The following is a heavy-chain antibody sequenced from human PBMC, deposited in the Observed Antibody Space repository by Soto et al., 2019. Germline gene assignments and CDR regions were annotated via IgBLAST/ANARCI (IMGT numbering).Heavy chain of an antibody. J-gene: IGHJ5*02. CDR3: ARGVVVVAATPCWFDP. CDR1: GGSISSGGYY. CDR2: IYYSGST. Sequence: QVQLRESGPGLVKPSQTLSLTCTVSGGSISSGGYYWSWIRQHPGKGLEWIGYIYYSGSTYYNPSLKSRVTISVDTSKNQFSLKLSSVTAADTAVYYCARGVVVVAATPCWFDPWGQGTLVTVSS. V-gene: IGHV4-31*03. D-gene: IGHD2-15*01.